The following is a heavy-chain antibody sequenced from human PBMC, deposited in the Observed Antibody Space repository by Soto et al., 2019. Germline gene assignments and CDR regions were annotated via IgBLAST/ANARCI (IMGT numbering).Heavy chain of an antibody. V-gene: IGHV3-15*01. D-gene: IGHD3-10*01. CDR1: GFTFSNAW. CDR3: TTIICFGADWFDP. J-gene: IGHJ5*02. Sequence: EVQLVESGGGLVEPGGSLRLSCAASGFTFSNAWMNWVRQAPGKGLEWVGHIKNKPDGGTTDYTAPVKGRFTISRDDSKKTLYLQMSGLNIKDTAVYYCTTIICFGADWFDPWGQGTLVTVSS. CDR2: IKNKPDGGTT.